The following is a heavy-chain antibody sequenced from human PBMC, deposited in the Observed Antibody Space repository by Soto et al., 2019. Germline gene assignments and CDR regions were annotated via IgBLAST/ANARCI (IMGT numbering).Heavy chain of an antibody. CDR1: GGSISSGGYY. CDR3: ASAVSLGLYGMDV. V-gene: IGHV4-31*03. J-gene: IGHJ6*02. Sequence: QVQLQESRPGLVKHSQTLSLTCTVSGGSISSGGYYWSWIRQHPGKGLEWIGYIYYSGSTYYNPSLRSRVTISVDTSKNQFSLKLSSVPAADTAVYYWASAVSLGLYGMDVWGQGTTVTVSS. CDR2: IYYSGST. D-gene: IGHD3-16*01.